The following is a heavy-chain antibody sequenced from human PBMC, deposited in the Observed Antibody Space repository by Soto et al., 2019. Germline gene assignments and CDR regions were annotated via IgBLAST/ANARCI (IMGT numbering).Heavy chain of an antibody. CDR3: AVSSGRQLAYARHQFDR. D-gene: IGHD3-22*01. Sequence: GASAKVSCKASGFTFISSTVQWVRQARGHRLEWIGWTVVGCGNTNYTHKFQERVTIARXXXXTXTXMXLXXRXSEXTAVYYCAVSSGRQLAYARHQFDR. J-gene: IGHJ5*02. V-gene: IGHV1-58*01. CDR2: TVVGCGNT. CDR1: GFTFISST.